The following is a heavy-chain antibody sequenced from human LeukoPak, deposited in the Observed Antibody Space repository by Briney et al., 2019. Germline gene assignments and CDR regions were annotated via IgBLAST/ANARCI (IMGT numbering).Heavy chain of an antibody. CDR3: ARDDHAAAGTNY. J-gene: IGHJ4*02. V-gene: IGHV3-33*01. D-gene: IGHD6-13*01. CDR1: GFTFSSYG. Sequence: PGGSLRLSYAASGFTFSSYGMHWVRQAPGKGLEWVAVIWYDGSNKYYADSVKGRFTISRDNSKNTLYLQMNSLRAEDTAVYYCARDDHAAAGTNYWGQGTLVTVSS. CDR2: IWYDGSNK.